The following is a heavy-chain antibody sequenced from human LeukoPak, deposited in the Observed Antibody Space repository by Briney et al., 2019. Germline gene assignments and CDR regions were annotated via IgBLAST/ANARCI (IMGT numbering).Heavy chain of an antibody. Sequence: GGSLRLSCAASGFTFSSYSMNWVRQAPGKGLEWVSYISSSSSTIYYADSVKGRFTISRDNSKNTLYLQMNSLRADDTAVYYCARNYGDYWGQGTLVTVSS. CDR2: ISSSSSTI. CDR1: GFTFSSYS. V-gene: IGHV3-48*01. J-gene: IGHJ4*02. CDR3: ARNYGDY.